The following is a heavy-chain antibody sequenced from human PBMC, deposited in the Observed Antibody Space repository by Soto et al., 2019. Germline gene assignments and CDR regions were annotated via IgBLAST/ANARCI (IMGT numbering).Heavy chain of an antibody. J-gene: IGHJ4*02. Sequence: QMQLQESGPGLVKPSETLSLTCNVSGGSVSSVKYFWSWIRQPPGKGLEWIAYIYNNGNTNYNPSLKSPATISVDTSKNQCSLKLTSVTAADSAVYFCARTVMPVGNLAAFDHWGQGVLVTVSS. V-gene: IGHV4-61*01. CDR3: ARTVMPVGNLAAFDH. D-gene: IGHD7-27*01. CDR1: GGSVSSVKYF. CDR2: IYNNGNT.